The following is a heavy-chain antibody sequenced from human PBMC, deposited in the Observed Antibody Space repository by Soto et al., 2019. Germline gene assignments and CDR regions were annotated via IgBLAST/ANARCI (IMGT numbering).Heavy chain of an antibody. J-gene: IGHJ5*02. CDR3: ARGIPRYCSSTSCPNWFDP. CDR1: GFTFSSYD. CDR2: IGTAGDT. V-gene: IGHV3-13*01. D-gene: IGHD2-2*01. Sequence: PGGSLRLSCAASGFTFSSYDMHWVRQATGKGLEWVSAIGTAGDTYYPGSVKGRFTISRENAKNSLYLQMNSLRAGDTAVYYCARGIPRYCSSTSCPNWFDPWGQGTLVTVSS.